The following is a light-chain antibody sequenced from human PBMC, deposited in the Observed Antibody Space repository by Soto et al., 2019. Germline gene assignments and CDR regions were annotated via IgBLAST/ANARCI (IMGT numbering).Light chain of an antibody. CDR1: QSVSSSY. J-gene: IGKJ2*01. CDR2: GGS. V-gene: IGKV3-20*01. Sequence: EIVLTQSPGTLSLSPGERATLSCRASQSVSSSYLAWYQQKPGQAPRVLIFGGSGRPTGIPDRFSGSGSETDFSLTISRLEPEDFAVYYCQQYGSSPHSFGQGTKVEIK. CDR3: QQYGSSPHS.